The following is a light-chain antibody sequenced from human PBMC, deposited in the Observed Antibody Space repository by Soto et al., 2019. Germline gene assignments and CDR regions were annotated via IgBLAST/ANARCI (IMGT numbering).Light chain of an antibody. CDR2: DVS. J-gene: IGLJ1*01. V-gene: IGLV2-14*01. Sequence: QSSLNQPASVSGSPGQSITISCTGNSSDVGGYNYVSWYQQHPGKAPKLMIYDVSNRPSGVSNRFSGSKSGNTASLTISWLQAEDEADYYCSSYTSSSTGVFGTGTKVTVL. CDR3: SSYTSSSTGV. CDR1: SSDVGGYNY.